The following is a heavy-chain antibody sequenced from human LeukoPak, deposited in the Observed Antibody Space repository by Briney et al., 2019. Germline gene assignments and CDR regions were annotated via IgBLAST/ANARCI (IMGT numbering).Heavy chain of an antibody. CDR1: GFHHRYYC. V-gene: IGHV3-23*01. D-gene: IGHD1-26*01. CDR2: ITGGGGST. CDR3: AKDYRVVATGYYYFDY. Sequence: GGPLSLSYAASGFHHRYYCLIWVRQAAAKGLAWVSAITGGGGSTYYADSVKGRFTISRDNSQNTLYLQMNSLRGEDTALYYCAKDYRVVATGYYYFDYWGQGTLVTVSS. J-gene: IGHJ4*02.